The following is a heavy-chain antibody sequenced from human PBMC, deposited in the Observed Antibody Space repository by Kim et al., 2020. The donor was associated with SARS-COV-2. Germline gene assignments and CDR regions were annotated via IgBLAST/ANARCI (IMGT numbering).Heavy chain of an antibody. Sequence: ASVKVSCKASGYSFTSFGVTWVRQAPGQGLEWMGWISAYTGDTKYAQGIKGRVTLTTDTSSATAYMELRSLRSDDTAVYYCARDSNGSGTYYEGWVDPWRQGAQVTVSS. V-gene: IGHV1-18*01. CDR3: ARDSNGSGTYYEGWVDP. D-gene: IGHD3-10*01. CDR2: ISAYTGDT. CDR1: GYSFTSFG. J-gene: IGHJ5*02.